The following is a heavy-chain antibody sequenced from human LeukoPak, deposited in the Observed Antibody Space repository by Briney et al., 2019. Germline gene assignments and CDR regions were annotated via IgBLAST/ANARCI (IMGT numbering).Heavy chain of an antibody. Sequence: SETLSLTCTVSGGSIRRSSYYWGWIRQPPGKGLEWIGTIYYTGSTYYNPSLKSPVTISVDTHKNQFSVKLSSVTAADTAVYYCAGLKAARVYFDYWGQGTLVTVSS. D-gene: IGHD6-13*01. CDR2: IYYTGST. CDR1: GGSIRRSSYY. J-gene: IGHJ4*02. CDR3: AGLKAARVYFDY. V-gene: IGHV4-39*07.